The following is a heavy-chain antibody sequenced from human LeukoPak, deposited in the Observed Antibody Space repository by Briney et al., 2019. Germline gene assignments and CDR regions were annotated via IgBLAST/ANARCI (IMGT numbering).Heavy chain of an antibody. CDR2: INPSGGST. CDR3: AREGRMGATRGGAFDI. V-gene: IGHV1-46*01. D-gene: IGHD1-26*01. CDR1: GCSFTSHY. Sequence: ASVKVSCKASGCSFTSHYMHWVRQAPGQGLEWMGIINPSGGSTSYAQKFQGRVTMTRDTSTSTVYMELSSLRSEDTAVYSCAREGRMGATRGGAFDIWSQGTMVTVSS. J-gene: IGHJ3*02.